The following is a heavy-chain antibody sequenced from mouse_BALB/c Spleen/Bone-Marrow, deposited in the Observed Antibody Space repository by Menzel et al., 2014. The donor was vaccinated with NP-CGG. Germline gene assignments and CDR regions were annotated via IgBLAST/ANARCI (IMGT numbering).Heavy chain of an antibody. CDR2: ISDGGSYT. CDR3: ARGNYGNYGAMDY. CDR1: GFTFSDYY. V-gene: IGHV5-4*02. Sequence: EVQLVESEGGLVKPGGSLKLSCAASGFTFSDYYMYWVRQTPEKRLEWVATISDGGSYTYYPDSVKGRFTISRDNAKNNLYLQMSSLKSEDTAMYYCARGNYGNYGAMDYWGQGTSVTVSS. J-gene: IGHJ4*01. D-gene: IGHD2-1*01.